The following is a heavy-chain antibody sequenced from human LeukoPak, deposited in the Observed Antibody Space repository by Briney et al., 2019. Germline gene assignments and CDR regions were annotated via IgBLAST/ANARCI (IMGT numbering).Heavy chain of an antibody. J-gene: IGHJ4*02. CDR2: IKSDGSRT. Sequence: GGSLRLSCAASGFTLSSYWMHWVRQAPGNGLVWVSRIKSDGSRTAYADSVKGRFTISRDNAKNTLYLQMNSLRAEDTAVYYCARDPDLSGYSFFDYWGQGTLVTVSS. CDR3: ARDPDLSGYSFFDY. V-gene: IGHV3-74*01. D-gene: IGHD3-22*01. CDR1: GFTLSSYW.